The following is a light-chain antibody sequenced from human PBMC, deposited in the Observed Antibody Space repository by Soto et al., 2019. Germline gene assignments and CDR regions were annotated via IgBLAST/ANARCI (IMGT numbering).Light chain of an antibody. V-gene: IGLV2-14*01. J-gene: IGLJ1*01. CDR3: SSYTSSSTEV. CDR2: DVS. Sequence: QSVLTPPASVSGSPGQSITISCTGTSSDVGGYNYASWYQQHPGKAPKLMIYDVSNRPSGVSNRFSGSKSGNTASLTISGLQAEDEADYYCSSYTSSSTEVFGTGTKVTVL. CDR1: SSDVGGYNY.